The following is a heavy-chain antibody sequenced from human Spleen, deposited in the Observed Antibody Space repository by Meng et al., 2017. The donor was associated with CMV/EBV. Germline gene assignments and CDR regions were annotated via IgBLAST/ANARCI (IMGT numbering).Heavy chain of an antibody. J-gene: IGHJ4*02. CDR3: ARGGDGYNFWSLCYFDY. CDR1: GGSISSSSYY. D-gene: IGHD5-24*01. Sequence: QLQLQECGPGLVKPSEPLSLTCTVSGGSISSSSYYWGWIRQPPGKGLEWIGSIYYSGSTYYNPSLKSRVTISVDTSKNQFSLKLSSVTAADTAVYYCARGGDGYNFWSLCYFDYWGQGTLVTVSS. V-gene: IGHV4-39*07. CDR2: IYYSGST.